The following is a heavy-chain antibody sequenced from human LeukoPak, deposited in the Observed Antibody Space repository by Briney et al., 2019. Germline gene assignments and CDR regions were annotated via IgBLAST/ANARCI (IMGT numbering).Heavy chain of an antibody. CDR3: ARGPSSSFYYYYYYYMDV. Sequence: GASVKVSCKASGYTFTAFYIHWVRKAPGQGLEWMGWINPNSGNTGYAQKFQGRVTITRNTSISTAYMELSSLRSEDTAVYYCARGPSSSFYYYYYYYMDVWGKGTTVTVSS. V-gene: IGHV1-8*03. J-gene: IGHJ6*03. CDR1: GYTFTAFY. CDR2: INPNSGNT. D-gene: IGHD6-13*01.